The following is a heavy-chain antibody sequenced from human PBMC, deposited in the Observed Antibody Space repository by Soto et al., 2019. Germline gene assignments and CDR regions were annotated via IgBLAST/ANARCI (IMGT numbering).Heavy chain of an antibody. D-gene: IGHD2-8*01. CDR2: ISSASSAI. Sequence: GGSLRLSCAASGFTFSSYHMDWVRQAPGKGLEWVSYISSASSAIYYADSVKGRFTISRDNAKNSLFLQMNSLRAEDTAVYYCARDLMGYALDVWGQGTTVTVSS. CDR1: GFTFSSYH. J-gene: IGHJ6*02. V-gene: IGHV3-48*03. CDR3: ARDLMGYALDV.